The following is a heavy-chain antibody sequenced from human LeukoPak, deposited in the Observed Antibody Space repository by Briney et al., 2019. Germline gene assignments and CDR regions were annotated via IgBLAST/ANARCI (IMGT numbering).Heavy chain of an antibody. CDR1: GGSISSGDYY. J-gene: IGHJ4*02. D-gene: IGHD3-22*01. CDR3: AREGDYYDSSGYHY. V-gene: IGHV4-30-4*08. CDR2: IYYSGST. Sequence: SQTLSLTCTVSGGSISSGDYYWSWIRQPPGKGLEWIGYIYYSGSTYYNPSLKSRVTISVDTSKNQFSLKLSSVTAADTAVYYCAREGDYYDSSGYHYWGQGTLVTVSS.